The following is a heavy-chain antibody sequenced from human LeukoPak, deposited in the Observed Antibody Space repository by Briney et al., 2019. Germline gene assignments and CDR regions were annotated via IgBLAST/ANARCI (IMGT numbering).Heavy chain of an antibody. J-gene: IGHJ4*02. CDR2: ISGSGKNI. D-gene: IGHD3-16*01. V-gene: IGHV3-48*03. CDR3: AKDRDVWGSLLDY. Sequence: GGSLRLSCAASGFTFSNYEMNWVRQAPGKGLEWVSYISGSGKNIYYADSVKGRFTISRDNAKNSLYLQMNSLRAEDTAVYYCAKDRDVWGSLLDYWGQGTLVTVSS. CDR1: GFTFSNYE.